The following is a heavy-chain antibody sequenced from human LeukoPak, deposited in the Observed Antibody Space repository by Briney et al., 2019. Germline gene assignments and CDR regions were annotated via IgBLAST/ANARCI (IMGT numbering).Heavy chain of an antibody. V-gene: IGHV4-30-4*08. Sequence: SETLSLTCTVSGGSISSGAFYWNWIRQHPGKGLEWVGYIYYSGSSSYNPSLKSRVTISVDTFKNQFSLKLSSVTAADTAVYYCARRGYHDAFDIWGQGTMVTVSS. J-gene: IGHJ3*02. D-gene: IGHD3-22*01. CDR3: ARRGYHDAFDI. CDR1: GGSISSGAFY. CDR2: IYYSGSS.